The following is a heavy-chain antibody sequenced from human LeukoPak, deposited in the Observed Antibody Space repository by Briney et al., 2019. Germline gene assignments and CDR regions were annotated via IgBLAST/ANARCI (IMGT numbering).Heavy chain of an antibody. CDR3: AKAHSSSWSPFDY. D-gene: IGHD6-13*01. CDR1: GFTFSSYA. J-gene: IGHJ4*02. V-gene: IGHV3-23*01. Sequence: GGSLRLSCAASGFTFSSYAMSWVRQAPGKGLEWVSAISGSGGSTNYADSVKGRFTISRDNSKNTLYLQMNSLRAEDTAVYYSAKAHSSSWSPFDYWGQGTLVTVSS. CDR2: ISGSGGST.